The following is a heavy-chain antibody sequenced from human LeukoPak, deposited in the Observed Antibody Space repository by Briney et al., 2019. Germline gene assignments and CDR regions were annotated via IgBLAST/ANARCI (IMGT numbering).Heavy chain of an antibody. D-gene: IGHD4/OR15-4a*01. CDR2: IYYRGST. CDR1: GGSISSYY. J-gene: IGHJ6*03. V-gene: IGHV4-59*01. Sequence: SETLSLTCTVSGGSISSYYWSWIRQPPGKGLEWIGYIYYRGSTNYNPSLKSRVTISVDTSKNQFSLKVNSVTAADTAVYYCARAPGNDYYPYYYMDVWGKGTTVTVSS. CDR3: ARAPGNDYYPYYYMDV.